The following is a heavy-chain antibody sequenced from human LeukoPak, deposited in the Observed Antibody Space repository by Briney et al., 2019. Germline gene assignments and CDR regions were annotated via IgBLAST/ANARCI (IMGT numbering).Heavy chain of an antibody. CDR3: ARERAVDTAMVKAYFDY. CDR1: GFTFDDYG. D-gene: IGHD5-18*01. Sequence: GGSLRLSCAASGFTFDDYGMSWVRQPPGKGLEWVSGINWNGGSTGYADSVKGRFTISRDNAKNSLYLQMNSLRAEDTALYYCARERAVDTAMVKAYFDYWGQGTLVTVSS. J-gene: IGHJ4*02. V-gene: IGHV3-20*04. CDR2: INWNGGST.